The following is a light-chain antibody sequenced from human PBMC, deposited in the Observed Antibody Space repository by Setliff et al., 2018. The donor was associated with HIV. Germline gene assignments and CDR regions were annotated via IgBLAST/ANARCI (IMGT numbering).Light chain of an antibody. V-gene: IGLV2-23*02. J-gene: IGLJ1*01. CDR1: NSDIGTYDL. Sequence: QSVLTQPASVSGSPGQAITISCTGNNSDIGTYDLVSWYQQHPGRPPKLTIFEVKRRPSGVSNRFSGSKSGNTASLTISGLQAEDEATYFCSSYTGSDTFDVFGTGTKVTVL. CDR2: EVK. CDR3: SSYTGSDTFDV.